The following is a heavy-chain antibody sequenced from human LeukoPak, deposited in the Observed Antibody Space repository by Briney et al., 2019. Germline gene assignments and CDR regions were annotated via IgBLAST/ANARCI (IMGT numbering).Heavy chain of an antibody. CDR2: ILPIFGTA. CDR1: GGTFCSYV. D-gene: IGHD4-23*01. CDR3: ARERGGLDP. J-gene: IGHJ5*02. Sequence: SLKVSCKTSGGTFCSYVISWVRQAPGQGLDWMGGILPIFGTADYAQKFQGRVTITADESTNTAYMELKSLTSEDTAVYYCARERGGLDPWGQGTLVTVSS. V-gene: IGHV1-69*13.